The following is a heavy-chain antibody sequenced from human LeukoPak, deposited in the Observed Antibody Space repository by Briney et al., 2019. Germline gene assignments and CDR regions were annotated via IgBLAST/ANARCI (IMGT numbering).Heavy chain of an antibody. CDR2: IRLSNCGT. CDR3: PRADPIGSGHDGYYSDH. CDR1: VFTFSVYY. V-gene: IGHV1-2*02. Sequence: ASVTVSCKACVFTFSVYYMYWMRQAPGQRLEWVGGIRLSNCGTVYAQRFQGRVTMTTDTSTDTSYMELSSLRADDTAVYYCPRADPIGSGHDGYYSDHWGQGTLVTLSS. J-gene: IGHJ4*02. D-gene: IGHD5-12*01.